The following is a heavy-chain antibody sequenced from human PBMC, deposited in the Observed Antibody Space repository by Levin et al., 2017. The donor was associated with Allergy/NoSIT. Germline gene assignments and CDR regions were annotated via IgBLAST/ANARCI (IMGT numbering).Heavy chain of an antibody. J-gene: IGHJ2*01. Sequence: SETLSLTCTVSGDSISTYYWSWIRQPPGRGLEWIGYIHYDGNTNYNPSLKSRITISLDTSKNEFSLKLRSVTAADTAVYYCAREYGGDWYFDLWGRGTLVTVSA. D-gene: IGHD2-21*01. CDR2: IHYDGNT. CDR1: GDSISTYY. CDR3: AREYGGDWYFDL. V-gene: IGHV4-59*01.